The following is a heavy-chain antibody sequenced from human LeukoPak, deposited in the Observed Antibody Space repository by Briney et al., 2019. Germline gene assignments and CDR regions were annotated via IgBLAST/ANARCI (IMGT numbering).Heavy chain of an antibody. V-gene: IGHV1-24*01. CDR2: FDPEDGET. CDR1: GYTLTELS. Sequence: ASVKVSRKVSGYTLTELSMHWVRQAPGKGLEWMGGFDPEDGETIYAQKFQGRVTMTEDTSTDTAYMELSSLRSEDTAVYYCATGVQRAAGTDYWGQGTLVTVSS. J-gene: IGHJ4*02. CDR3: ATGVQRAAGTDY. D-gene: IGHD6-13*01.